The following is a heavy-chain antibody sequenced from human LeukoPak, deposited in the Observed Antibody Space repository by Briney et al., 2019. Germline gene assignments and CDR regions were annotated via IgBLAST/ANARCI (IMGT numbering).Heavy chain of an antibody. V-gene: IGHV3-48*03. CDR2: ISSSGNTI. CDR3: ARAVNNAFDI. J-gene: IGHJ3*02. D-gene: IGHD1/OR15-1a*01. Sequence: GGSLGLSCAASGFTFSSYEMNWVRQAPGKGLEWVSYISSSGNTIHYVDSVKGRFTISRDNAKNSLYVQMNSLRAEDTAVYYCARAVNNAFDIWGQGTMVTVSS. CDR1: GFTFSSYE.